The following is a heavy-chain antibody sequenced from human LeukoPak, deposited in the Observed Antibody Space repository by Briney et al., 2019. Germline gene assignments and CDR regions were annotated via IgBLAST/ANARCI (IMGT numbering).Heavy chain of an antibody. CDR1: GGSFSGYY. J-gene: IGHJ6*03. V-gene: IGHV4-34*01. D-gene: IGHD6-19*01. Sequence: SETLSLTCAVYGGSFSGYYWSWIRQPPGKGLEWIGEINHSGSTNYNPSLKSRVTISVDTSKNQFSLKLSSVTAADTAVYYCARGVAVAVHYYYYMDVWGEGTTVTVSS. CDR3: ARGVAVAVHYYYYMDV. CDR2: INHSGST.